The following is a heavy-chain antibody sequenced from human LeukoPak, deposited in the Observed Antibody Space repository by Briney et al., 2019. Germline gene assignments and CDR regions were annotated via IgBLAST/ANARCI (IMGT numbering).Heavy chain of an antibody. V-gene: IGHV4-59*01. D-gene: IGHD2-15*01. J-gene: IGHJ4*02. Sequence: KPSETLSLTCTVSGGSISSYYWSWIRQPPGKGLEWIGYIYYSGSTNYNPSLKSRVTISVDTSKNQFSLKLSSVTAADTAVYYCARLTYCSGGSCYRGQYFDYWGQGTLVTVSS. CDR3: ARLTYCSGGSCYRGQYFDY. CDR2: IYYSGST. CDR1: GGSISSYY.